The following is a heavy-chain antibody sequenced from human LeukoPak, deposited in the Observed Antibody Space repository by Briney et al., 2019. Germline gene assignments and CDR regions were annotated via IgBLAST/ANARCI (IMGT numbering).Heavy chain of an antibody. CDR3: ARDPSPYCGDDCYLN. D-gene: IGHD2-21*02. J-gene: IGHJ4*02. Sequence: PGGSLRLSCAASGFTFSSYWMHWVRQAPGKGLVWVSRINSDGSSTTYADSVRGRFTISRDNAKNTLYLQMNSLRAEDTAVYYCARDPSPYCGDDCYLNWGQGTLVTVSS. V-gene: IGHV3-74*01. CDR1: GFTFSSYW. CDR2: INSDGSST.